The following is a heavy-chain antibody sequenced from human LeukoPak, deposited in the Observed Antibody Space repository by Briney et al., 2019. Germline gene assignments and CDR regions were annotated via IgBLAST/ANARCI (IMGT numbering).Heavy chain of an antibody. CDR1: GGSISSYY. CDR3: ARGSWAGYGGNPVEFDP. Sequence: PSETLSLTCTVSGGSISSYYWSWIRQPPGKGLEWIGYIYYSGSTSYNPSLKSRVTISVDTSKNQFSLKLSSVTAADTAVYHCARGSWAGYGGNPVEFDPWGQGTLVTVSS. V-gene: IGHV4-59*01. D-gene: IGHD4-23*01. CDR2: IYYSGST. J-gene: IGHJ5*02.